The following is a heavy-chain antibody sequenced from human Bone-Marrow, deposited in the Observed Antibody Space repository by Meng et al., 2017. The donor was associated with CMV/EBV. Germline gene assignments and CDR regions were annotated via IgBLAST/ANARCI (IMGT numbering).Heavy chain of an antibody. V-gene: IGHV3-48*04. CDR2: ISSSSSTI. J-gene: IGHJ6*02. CDR1: GFTFSSYS. D-gene: IGHD3-3*01. CDR3: AIGEVSGYDFWSAIRNPYYYYGMDV. Sequence: GESLKISCAASGFTFSSYSMNWVRQAPGKGLEWVSYISSSSSTIYYADSVKGRFTISRDNAKNSLYLQMNSLRAEDTAVYYCAIGEVSGYDFWSAIRNPYYYYGMDVWGQGTTVTVSS.